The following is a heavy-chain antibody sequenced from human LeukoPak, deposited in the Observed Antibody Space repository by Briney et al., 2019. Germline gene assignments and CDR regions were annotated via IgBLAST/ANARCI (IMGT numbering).Heavy chain of an antibody. Sequence: GESLKISCKGSGSRFTSYWIGWVRQAPGQGLEWMGWINPNSGGTNFAQKFQGRVTMTRDTSISTAYMELSRLRSDDTAVYYCARDYYDIDAFDIWGQGTMVTVSS. CDR2: INPNSGGT. D-gene: IGHD3-22*01. CDR3: ARDYYDIDAFDI. CDR1: GSRFTSYW. V-gene: IGHV1-2*02. J-gene: IGHJ3*02.